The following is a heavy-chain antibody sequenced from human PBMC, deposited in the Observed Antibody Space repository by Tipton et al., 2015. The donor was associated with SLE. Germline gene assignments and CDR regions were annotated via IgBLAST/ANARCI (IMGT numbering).Heavy chain of an antibody. Sequence: SLRLSCAASGFTVSTNYMSWVRQAPGKGLEWVSVIYSGGSTYYADSVKGRFTISRDNSKNTLYLQMNSLRAEDTAVYYCARPSSGWYESYYYGMDVWGQGTTVTVSS. CDR2: IYSGGST. J-gene: IGHJ6*02. CDR3: ARPSSGWYESYYYGMDV. V-gene: IGHV3-66*04. CDR1: GFTVSTNY. D-gene: IGHD6-19*01.